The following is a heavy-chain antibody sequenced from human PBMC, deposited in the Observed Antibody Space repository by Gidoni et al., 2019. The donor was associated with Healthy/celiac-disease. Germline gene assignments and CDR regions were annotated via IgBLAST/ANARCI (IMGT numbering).Heavy chain of an antibody. Sequence: EVQLLESGGGLVQTGGSLRLSCAASGFTFSSYAMIWVRQSPGEGLEWVSAISGSGGSTYYADSVKCRFTISSDNSKNTLYLQMNSLRAEDTAVYYCAKTYYDYVWGSYRYLDYWGQGTLVTVSS. J-gene: IGHJ4*02. V-gene: IGHV3-23*01. CDR2: ISGSGGST. CDR3: AKTYYDYVWGSYRYLDY. D-gene: IGHD3-16*02. CDR1: GFTFSSYA.